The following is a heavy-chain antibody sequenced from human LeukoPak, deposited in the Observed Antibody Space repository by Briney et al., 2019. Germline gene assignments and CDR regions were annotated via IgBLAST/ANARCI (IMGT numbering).Heavy chain of an antibody. D-gene: IGHD3-16*02. CDR1: GFTFDDYA. CDR2: ISWNSGSI. CDR3: TRSSLSFDY. J-gene: IGHJ4*02. Sequence: PGRSLRLSCAASGFTFDDYAMHWVRQAPGKGLERVSGISWNSGSIGYADSVKGRFTISRDNAKNSLYLQMNSLRAEDTAVYYCTRSSLSFDYWGQGTLVTVSS. V-gene: IGHV3-9*01.